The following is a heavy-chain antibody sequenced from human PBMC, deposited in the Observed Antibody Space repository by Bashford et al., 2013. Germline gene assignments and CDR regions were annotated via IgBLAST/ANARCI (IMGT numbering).Heavy chain of an antibody. Sequence: ASVKVSCKASGYTFTGYYMHWVRQAPGQGLEWMGWINPNSGGTNYAQKFQGRVTMTRNTSISTAYMELSSLRSEDTAVYYCARGGLVVVIAYYYYGMDVWGQGTTVTVSS. CDR1: GYTFTGYY. CDR3: ARGGLVVVIAYYYYGMDV. J-gene: IGHJ6*02. D-gene: IGHD2-21*01. V-gene: IGHV1-2*02. CDR2: INPNSGGT.